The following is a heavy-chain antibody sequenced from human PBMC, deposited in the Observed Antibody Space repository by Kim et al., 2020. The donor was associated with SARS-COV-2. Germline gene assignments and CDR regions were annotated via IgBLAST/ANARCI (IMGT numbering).Heavy chain of an antibody. Sequence: GGSLRLSCAASGFTFSSYSMNWVRQALGKGLEWVSSISSSSSYIYYADSVKGRFTISRDNAKNSLYLQMNSLRAEDTAVYYCARSDWELPSRWGQGTLVTVSS. CDR1: GFTFSSYS. CDR2: ISSSSSYI. V-gene: IGHV3-21*01. CDR3: ARSDWELPSR. D-gene: IGHD1-26*01. J-gene: IGHJ4*02.